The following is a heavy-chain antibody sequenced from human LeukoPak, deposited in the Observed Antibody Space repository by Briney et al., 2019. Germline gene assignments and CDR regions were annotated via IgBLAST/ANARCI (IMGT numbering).Heavy chain of an antibody. D-gene: IGHD3-3*01. Sequence: GGSLRLSCAASGFTFDDYAMHWVRQAPGKGLEWVSGISWNSGSIGYADSVKGRFTISRDNAKNSLYLQMNSLRAEDTAVYYCAMIWSGFDPYAFDIWGQGTMVTVSS. CDR1: GFTFDDYA. CDR2: ISWNSGSI. V-gene: IGHV3-9*01. CDR3: AMIWSGFDPYAFDI. J-gene: IGHJ3*02.